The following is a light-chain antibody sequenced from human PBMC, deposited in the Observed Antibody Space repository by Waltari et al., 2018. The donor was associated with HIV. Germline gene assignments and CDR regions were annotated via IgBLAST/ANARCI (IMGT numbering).Light chain of an antibody. J-gene: IGLJ2*01. CDR1: STDSRFYQH. V-gene: IGLV2-14*03. CDR3: ASNRLDSTLV. CDR2: DID. Sequence: QSALTQPASVSGFPGQTINISCTGISTDSRFYQHVSWYQQHPGIVPRLIIYDIDSRPSGISDHFSGSRFGDSASLTISGLQSGDEAHYFCASNRLDSTLVFGGGTKLTIL.